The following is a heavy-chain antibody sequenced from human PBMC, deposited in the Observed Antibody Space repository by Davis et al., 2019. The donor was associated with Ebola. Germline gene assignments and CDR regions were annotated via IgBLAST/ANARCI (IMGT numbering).Heavy chain of an antibody. J-gene: IGHJ2*01. D-gene: IGHD6-19*01. CDR2: IYPGDSDI. Sequence: GESLKISCKGSGYSFTNFWIGWVRHMPGKGLEWMGIIYPGDSDIRYRPSFQGQVTISADKSISTAYLQWSSLKASDTAMYYCARLTYSSGWYGMGYFDLWGRGTLVTVSS. V-gene: IGHV5-51*01. CDR3: ARLTYSSGWYGMGYFDL. CDR1: GYSFTNFW.